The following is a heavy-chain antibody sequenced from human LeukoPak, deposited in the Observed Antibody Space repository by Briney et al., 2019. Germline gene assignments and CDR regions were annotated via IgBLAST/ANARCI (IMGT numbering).Heavy chain of an antibody. CDR1: GGTFSSYA. Sequence: SVKVSCKASGGTFSSYAISWVRQAPGQGLEWMGGIIPIFGTANYAQKFQGRVTITADKSTSTAYMELSSLRSEDTAVYYCASLKNYYDSSGNLVTDAFDIWGQGTMVTVSS. CDR3: ASLKNYYDSSGNLVTDAFDI. CDR2: IIPIFGTA. J-gene: IGHJ3*02. V-gene: IGHV1-69*06. D-gene: IGHD3-22*01.